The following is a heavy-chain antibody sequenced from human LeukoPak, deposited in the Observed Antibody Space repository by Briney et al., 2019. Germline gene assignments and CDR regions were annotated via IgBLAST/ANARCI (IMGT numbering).Heavy chain of an antibody. CDR1: GGSISSYY. J-gene: IGHJ4*02. V-gene: IGHV4-59*01. Sequence: SETLSLTCTVSGGSISSYYWSWLRQPPGKGLEWIGYIYYSGSTNYNPSLKSRVTISVDTSKNQFSLKLSSVTAADTAVYYCARGVLRFLEWLPTAYFDYWGQGTLVTVSS. CDR2: IYYSGST. D-gene: IGHD3-3*01. CDR3: ARGVLRFLEWLPTAYFDY.